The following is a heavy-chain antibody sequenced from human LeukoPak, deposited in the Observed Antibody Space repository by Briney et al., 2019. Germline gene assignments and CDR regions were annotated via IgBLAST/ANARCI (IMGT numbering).Heavy chain of an antibody. CDR3: ARVPYCGGDCYSYYFDY. V-gene: IGHV3-74*01. CDR1: GFTFSSYW. Sequence: GGSLRLSCAASGFTFSSYWMHRVRQTPGKGLVWVSRIKSDGSTIYADSVKGRFTISRDNAKNSLYLQMNSLRAEDTAVYYCARVPYCGGDCYSYYFDYWGQGTLVTVSS. J-gene: IGHJ4*02. D-gene: IGHD2-21*02. CDR2: IKSDGST.